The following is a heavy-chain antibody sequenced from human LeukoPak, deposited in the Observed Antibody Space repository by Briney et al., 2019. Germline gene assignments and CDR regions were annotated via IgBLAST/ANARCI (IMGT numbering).Heavy chain of an antibody. J-gene: IGHJ4*02. D-gene: IGHD5-18*01. V-gene: IGHV3-48*01. CDR3: ARARRAYCYGTFDY. CDR2: ISSCSGTI. Sequence: PGGSLRLSCGASGFTFSSYSMQWVRQAPGRGREWVSYISSCSGTIYYADSLKGRFTISRDNAKNTLYLQMNSVRAGDTAVYYCARARRAYCYGTFDYWGQGTLVTVSS. CDR1: GFTFSSYS.